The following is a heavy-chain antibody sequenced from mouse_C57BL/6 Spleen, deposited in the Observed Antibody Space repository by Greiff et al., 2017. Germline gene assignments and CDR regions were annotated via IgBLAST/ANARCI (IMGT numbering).Heavy chain of an antibody. CDR3: ARVYDGYLDY. Sequence: DVKLVESGGGLVKPGGSLKLSCAASGFTFSDYGMHWVRQAPEKGLEWVAYISSGSSTIYYADTVKGRFTISRDNAKNTLFLQMTSLRSEDTAMYYCARVYDGYLDYWGQGTTLTVSS. J-gene: IGHJ2*01. V-gene: IGHV5-17*01. CDR1: GFTFSDYG. D-gene: IGHD2-3*01. CDR2: ISSGSSTI.